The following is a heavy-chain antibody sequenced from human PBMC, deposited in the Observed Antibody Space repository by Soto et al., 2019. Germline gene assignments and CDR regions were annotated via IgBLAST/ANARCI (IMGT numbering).Heavy chain of an antibody. CDR2: MKPSTGNT. D-gene: IGHD6-19*01. CDR3: ARGRIIVAGGFDP. Sequence: QVQLVQSGAEVKKPGASVKVSCKASGYTFTSYDIIWVRQATGQGLEWMGWMKPSTGNTDSAEKFQGRLTMTRNTSISTVYMELVSLSFEDTAVYYCARGRIIVAGGFDPWGQGTLVTVSS. CDR1: GYTFTSYD. J-gene: IGHJ5*02. V-gene: IGHV1-8*01.